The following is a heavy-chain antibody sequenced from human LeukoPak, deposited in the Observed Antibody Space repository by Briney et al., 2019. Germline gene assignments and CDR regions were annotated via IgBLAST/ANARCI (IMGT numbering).Heavy chain of an antibody. CDR2: IYHSGST. Sequence: SETLSLTCTVSGGSISSGGYYWSWIRQPPGKDLEWIGYIYHSGSTYYNPSLKSRVTISVDRSKNQFSLKLSSVTAADTAVYYCVSGSGSYWALFDYWGQGTLVTVSS. J-gene: IGHJ4*02. V-gene: IGHV4-30-2*01. CDR3: VSGSGSYWALFDY. D-gene: IGHD3-10*01. CDR1: GGSISSGGYY.